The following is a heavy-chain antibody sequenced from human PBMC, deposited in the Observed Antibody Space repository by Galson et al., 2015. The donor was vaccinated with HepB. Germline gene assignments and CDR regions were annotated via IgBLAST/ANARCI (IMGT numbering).Heavy chain of an antibody. CDR1: GYTFTSYY. V-gene: IGHV1-46*03. D-gene: IGHD6-13*01. J-gene: IGHJ4*02. Sequence: SVKVSCKASGYTFTSYYMHWVRQAPGQGLEWMGIINPSGGSTSYAQKFQGRVTMTRDTSTSTVYMELSSLRSEDTAVYYCARAIAAAGTGGTFDYWGQGTLVTVSS. CDR3: ARAIAAAGTGGTFDY. CDR2: INPSGGST.